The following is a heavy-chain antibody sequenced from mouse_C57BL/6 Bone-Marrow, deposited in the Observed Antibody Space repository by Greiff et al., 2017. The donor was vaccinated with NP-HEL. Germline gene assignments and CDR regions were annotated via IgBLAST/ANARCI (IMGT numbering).Heavy chain of an antibody. J-gene: IGHJ3*01. Sequence: QVPLPPSLAELVKPGASVKMSCKASGYTFTTYPIEWMKQNHGKSLEWIGNFHPYNDDTKYNEKFKGKATLTVEKSSSTVYLELSRLTSDDSAVYYCARRLRLRFPWFAYWGQGTLVTVSA. D-gene: IGHD3-2*02. CDR2: FHPYNDDT. CDR3: ARRLRLRFPWFAY. CDR1: GYTFTTYP. V-gene: IGHV1-47*01.